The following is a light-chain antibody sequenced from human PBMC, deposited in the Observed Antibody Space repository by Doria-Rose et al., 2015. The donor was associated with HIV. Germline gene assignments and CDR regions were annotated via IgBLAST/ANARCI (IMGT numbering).Light chain of an antibody. CDR2: WAS. CDR3: QQYYDTPS. Sequence: DIRVTQSPESLGMSLDERATLNCKSNQSLLYTSKNYLAWYQQKPGQPPKLLIYWASTRQSGVPARFSGSGSGTDFTLTISSLEAVDVAVYYCQQYYDTPSFGPGTTVDIK. J-gene: IGKJ3*01. CDR1: QSLLYTSKNY. V-gene: IGKV4-1*01.